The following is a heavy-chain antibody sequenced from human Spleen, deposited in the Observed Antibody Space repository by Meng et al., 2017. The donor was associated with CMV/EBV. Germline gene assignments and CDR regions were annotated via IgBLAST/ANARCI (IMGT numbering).Heavy chain of an antibody. Sequence: GGSLRLSCADSDFAFGSYAMSWVRQAPGKGLEWVSGISGTGGSTAYADSVRGRFTISRDNARNVLYLQMNSLRVEDTAVYYCARVLIPAAHYYYGMDVWGQGTTVTVSS. J-gene: IGHJ6*02. V-gene: IGHV3-23*01. D-gene: IGHD2-2*01. CDR2: ISGTGGST. CDR3: ARVLIPAAHYYYGMDV. CDR1: DFAFGSYA.